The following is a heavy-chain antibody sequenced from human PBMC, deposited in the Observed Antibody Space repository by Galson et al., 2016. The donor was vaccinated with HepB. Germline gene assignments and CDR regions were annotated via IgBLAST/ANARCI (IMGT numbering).Heavy chain of an antibody. CDR2: IRSDGSIS. CDR1: GFTVRGYG. Sequence: SLRLSCAASGFTVRGYGMHWVRPAAGKGLEWVSLIRSDGSISYYADSVKGRFTISRDNSKNTLHLQMNSLRPEDTAVYYCARGVGYGDYTFDVWGQGTMVIVSS. D-gene: IGHD4-17*01. V-gene: IGHV3-33*01. J-gene: IGHJ3*01. CDR3: ARGVGYGDYTFDV.